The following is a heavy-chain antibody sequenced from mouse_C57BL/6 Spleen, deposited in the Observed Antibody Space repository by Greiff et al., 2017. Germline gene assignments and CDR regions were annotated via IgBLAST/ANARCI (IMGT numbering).Heavy chain of an antibody. CDR1: GFTFSDYY. V-gene: IGHV5-16*01. CDR3: AREGSYCNYAFAY. Sequence: EVHLVESEGGLVQPGSSMKLSCTASGFTFSDYYMAWVRQVPEKGLEWVANINYDGSSTYYLDSLKSRFIISKDNAKNILYLQMSSLKSEDTATYYCAREGSYCNYAFAYWGQGTLVTVSA. D-gene: IGHD2-1*01. J-gene: IGHJ3*01. CDR2: INYDGSST.